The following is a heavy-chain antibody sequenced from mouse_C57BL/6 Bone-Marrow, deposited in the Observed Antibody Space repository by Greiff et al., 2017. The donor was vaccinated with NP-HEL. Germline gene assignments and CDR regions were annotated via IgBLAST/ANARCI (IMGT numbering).Heavy chain of an antibody. CDR3: ARWVYYDYYWYFDV. J-gene: IGHJ1*03. V-gene: IGHV1-63*01. Sequence: VQRVESGAELVRPGTSVKMSCKASGYTFTNYWIGWAKQRPGHGLEWIGDIYPGGGYTNYNEKFKGKATLTADKSSSTAYMQFSSLTSEDSAIYYCARWVYYDYYWYFDVWGTGTTVTVSS. CDR2: IYPGGGYT. CDR1: GYTFTNYW. D-gene: IGHD2-4*01.